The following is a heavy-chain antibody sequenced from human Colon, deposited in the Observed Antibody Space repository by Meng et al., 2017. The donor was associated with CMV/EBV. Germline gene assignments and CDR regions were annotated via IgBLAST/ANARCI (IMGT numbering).Heavy chain of an antibody. CDR3: TRDVNWEFFDY. Sequence: GESLKISCAASGFTFSSYVMHWVRQAPGKGLVWVSRISHDGTVTTYADSVKGRFTISRDNAQNTPYLQMNSLRAEDTAVYYCTRDVNWEFFDYWGQGTLVTVSS. V-gene: IGHV3-74*01. J-gene: IGHJ4*02. CDR1: GFTFSSYV. CDR2: ISHDGTVT. D-gene: IGHD7-27*01.